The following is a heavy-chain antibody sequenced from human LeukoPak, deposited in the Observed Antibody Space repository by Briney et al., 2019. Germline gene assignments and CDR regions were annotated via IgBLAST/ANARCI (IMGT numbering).Heavy chain of an antibody. CDR1: GFTFDDYA. CDR3: AKDKAWDSGGSLYYYYYGMDV. J-gene: IGHJ6*02. Sequence: PGRSLRLSCAASGFTFDDYAMHWVRQAPGKGLEWVSGISWNSGSIGYADSVKGRFTISRDNAKNSLYLQMNSLRAEDTALYYCAKDKAWDSGGSLYYYYYGMDVWGQGTTVAVSS. D-gene: IGHD1-26*01. V-gene: IGHV3-9*01. CDR2: ISWNSGSI.